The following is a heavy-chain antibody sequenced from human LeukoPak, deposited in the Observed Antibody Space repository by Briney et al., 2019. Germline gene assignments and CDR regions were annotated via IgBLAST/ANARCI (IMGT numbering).Heavy chain of an antibody. CDR2: MNPNSGNT. J-gene: IGHJ4*02. CDR3: ARSLRGWYKDY. Sequence: GASVKVSCKASGYTFTSYDINWLRQATGQGLEWMGWMNPNSGNTGYAQKFQGRVTITRNTSISTAYMELSSLRSEDTAVYYCARSLRGWYKDYWGQGTLVTVSS. D-gene: IGHD6-19*01. CDR1: GYTFTSYD. V-gene: IGHV1-8*03.